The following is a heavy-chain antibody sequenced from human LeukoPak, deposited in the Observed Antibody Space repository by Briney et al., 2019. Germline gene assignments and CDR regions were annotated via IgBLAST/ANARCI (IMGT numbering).Heavy chain of an antibody. V-gene: IGHV4-4*07. CDR1: GVSISSYY. D-gene: IGHD6-13*01. CDR3: ARDQEQQLVHAFDI. J-gene: IGHJ3*02. CDR2: IYTSGST. Sequence: PSETLSLTCTVSGVSISSYYWSWIRQPAGKGLEWIGRIYTSGSTNYNPSLKSRVTMSVDTSKNQFSLKLSSVTAADTAVYYCARDQEQQLVHAFDIWGQGTMVTVSS.